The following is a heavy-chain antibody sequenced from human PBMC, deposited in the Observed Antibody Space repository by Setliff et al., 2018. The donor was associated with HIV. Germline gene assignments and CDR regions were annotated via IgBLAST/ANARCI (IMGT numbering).Heavy chain of an antibody. Sequence: PSETLSLTCTVTGGSISSGGFYWTWIRQHPGKGLEWIGEMNHSGSTNYNPSLKSRVTISVDTSKNQFSLKLYSVTAADTSVYYCARRWGIRGYSSWGQGTLVTVSS. D-gene: IGHD5-18*01. J-gene: IGHJ5*02. V-gene: IGHV4-31*03. CDR3: ARRWGIRGYSS. CDR2: MNHSGST. CDR1: GGSISSGGFY.